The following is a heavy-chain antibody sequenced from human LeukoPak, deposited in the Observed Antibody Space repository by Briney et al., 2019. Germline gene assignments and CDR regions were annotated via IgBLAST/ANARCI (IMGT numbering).Heavy chain of an antibody. D-gene: IGHD2-21*02. CDR2: IDPSDSYT. CDR3: ARRALPPAYCGGDCFDALDI. Sequence: GESLKISGKGSGYRFTSSWLSWRRQMPGKGLEWMGRIDPSDSYTNYSPSFQGHVTISADKSISTANLQWSSLKASDTAMYYCARRALPPAYCGGDCFDALDIWGQGTMVTVSS. CDR1: GYRFTSSW. V-gene: IGHV5-10-1*01. J-gene: IGHJ3*02.